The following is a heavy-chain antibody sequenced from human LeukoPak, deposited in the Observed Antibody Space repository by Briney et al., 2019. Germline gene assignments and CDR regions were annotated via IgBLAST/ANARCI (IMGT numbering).Heavy chain of an antibody. D-gene: IGHD5-24*01. Sequence: SQTLSLTCAISGDSVSRNSAAWNWIRQSPSRGLEWLGRTYYRSKWYNDYAVSVESRITINPDTSKNQSSLQLSSVTPEDTAVYYCARADGDRDGYNFWFDPWGQGTLVTVSS. CDR3: ARADGDRDGYNFWFDP. CDR2: TYYRSKWYN. CDR1: GDSVSRNSAA. V-gene: IGHV6-1*01. J-gene: IGHJ5*02.